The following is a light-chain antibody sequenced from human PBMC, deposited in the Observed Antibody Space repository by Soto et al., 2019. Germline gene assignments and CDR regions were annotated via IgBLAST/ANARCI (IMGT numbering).Light chain of an antibody. Sequence: EVVLTQSPGTLSLSPGDRATLPSRAVRSFSNPFLVWYQQKPGQTPRLLIYGASRRPSDIPDRFSGSGSGTDFTLTISRLEPEDFAVYYCHQFGTSPYTFGQGTKLEIK. J-gene: IGKJ2*01. CDR2: GAS. CDR3: HQFGTSPYT. V-gene: IGKV3-20*01. CDR1: RSFSNPF.